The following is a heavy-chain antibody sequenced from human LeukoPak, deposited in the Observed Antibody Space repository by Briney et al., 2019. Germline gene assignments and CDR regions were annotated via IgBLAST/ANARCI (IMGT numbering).Heavy chain of an antibody. V-gene: IGHV4-34*01. CDR2: INHSGSA. Sequence: SETLSLTCAVSGGSFSGYYWTWIRQPPGKGLEWIGEINHSGSANYNPSLMSRVTMSVDTSKNQFSLKLSSVTAADTAVYYCARVRGYGDYGYFDYWGQGTLVTVSS. J-gene: IGHJ4*02. D-gene: IGHD4-17*01. CDR1: GGSFSGYY. CDR3: ARVRGYGDYGYFDY.